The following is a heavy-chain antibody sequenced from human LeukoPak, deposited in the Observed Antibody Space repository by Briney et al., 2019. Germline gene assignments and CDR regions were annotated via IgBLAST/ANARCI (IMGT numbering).Heavy chain of an antibody. CDR3: AGAPNRHYFDY. Sequence: SETLSLTCTVSGYSISSGHYWGWIRQPPGKGLEWIGSTHHSGSTYYNPSLKSRVTMSVDTSKNQFSLRLISVTGSDTAVYFCAGAPNRHYFDYWGQGILVAVSS. J-gene: IGHJ4*02. V-gene: IGHV4-38-2*02. CDR1: GYSISSGHY. CDR2: THHSGST.